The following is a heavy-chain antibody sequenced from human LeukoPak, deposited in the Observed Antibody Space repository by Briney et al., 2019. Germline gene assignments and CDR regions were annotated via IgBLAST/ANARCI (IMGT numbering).Heavy chain of an antibody. V-gene: IGHV4-30-4*01. CDR1: GGSISSGDYY. CDR2: IYYSGST. J-gene: IGHJ6*03. CDR3: ARGYWDYYYYYMDV. Sequence: SETLSLTCTVSGGSISSGDYYWSWIRQPPGKGLEWIGYIYYSGSTDYNPSLKSRVTISVDTSKNQFSLKLSSVTAADTAVYYCARGYWDYYYYYMDVWGKGTTVTVSS. D-gene: IGHD1-14*01.